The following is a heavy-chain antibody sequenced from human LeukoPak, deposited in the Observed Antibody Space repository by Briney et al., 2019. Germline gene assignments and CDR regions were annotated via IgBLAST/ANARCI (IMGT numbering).Heavy chain of an antibody. V-gene: IGHV3-7*01. CDR3: ARKISFDY. D-gene: IGHD2/OR15-2a*01. Sequence: WGSLRLSCAASGFTFSSYWMNWARQAPGKGLEWVASINHNGNVNYYVDSVKGRFTISRDNAKNSLYLQMNSLRAEDTAVYYCARKISFDYWGQGTLVTVSS. CDR1: GFTFSSYW. CDR2: INHNGNVN. J-gene: IGHJ4*02.